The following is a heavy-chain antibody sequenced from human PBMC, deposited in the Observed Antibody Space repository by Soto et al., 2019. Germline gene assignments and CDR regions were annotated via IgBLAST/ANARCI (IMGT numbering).Heavy chain of an antibody. CDR1: EFTFSVYS. D-gene: IGHD3-10*01. CDR2: ISSGSSYI. J-gene: IGHJ6*02. V-gene: IGHV3-21*02. Sequence: DVQLEESGGGLVKPGGSLRLSCVASEFTFSVYSMNWVRQAPGKGLEWVSSISSGSSYIYYADSVKGRFTISRDNDKSSLFLHMNSLRVDDTAVYYCTRDRVKIRGGYYHYYGMDVWGQGTTVTDSS. CDR3: TRDRVKIRGGYYHYYGMDV.